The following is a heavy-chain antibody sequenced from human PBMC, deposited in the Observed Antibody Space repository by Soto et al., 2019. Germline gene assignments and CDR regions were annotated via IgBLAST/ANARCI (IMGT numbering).Heavy chain of an antibody. V-gene: IGHV4-59*01. J-gene: IGHJ6*03. Sequence: SETLSLTCTVSGGSISSYYWSWIRQPPGKGLEWIGYIYYSGSTNYNPSLKSRVTISVDTSKNQFSLKLSSVTAADTAVYYCARVGYCSSTSCQGYYYYYMDVWGKGTTVTVSS. D-gene: IGHD2-2*01. CDR3: ARVGYCSSTSCQGYYYYYMDV. CDR2: IYYSGST. CDR1: GGSISSYY.